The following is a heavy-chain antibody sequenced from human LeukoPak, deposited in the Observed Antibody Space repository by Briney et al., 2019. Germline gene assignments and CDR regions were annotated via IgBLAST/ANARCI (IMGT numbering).Heavy chain of an antibody. CDR2: ISSSSSYL. J-gene: IGHJ5*02. Sequence: PGGSLRLSCAASGFTFSSYSMNWVRQAPGKGLEWVSSISSSSSYLYYAASVKGRFPISRDNAKNTLYLQMNSLRGEDTAVYYCASSKYGYDNSGYYNWFDPWGQGTLVTVSS. CDR3: ASSKYGYDNSGYYNWFDP. CDR1: GFTFSSYS. V-gene: IGHV3-21*01. D-gene: IGHD3-22*01.